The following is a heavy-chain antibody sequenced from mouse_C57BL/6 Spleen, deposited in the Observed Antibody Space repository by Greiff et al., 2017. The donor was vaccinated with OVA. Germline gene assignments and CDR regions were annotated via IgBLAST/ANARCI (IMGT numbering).Heavy chain of an antibody. CDR2: ISSGSSTI. CDR3: ARDSQAGGFAY. V-gene: IGHV5-17*01. D-gene: IGHD3-3*01. Sequence: EVMLVESGGGLVKPGGSLKLSCAASGFTFSDYGMHWVRQAPEKGLEWVAYISSGSSTIYYADTVKGRFTISRDNAKNTLFLQMTSLRSEDTAMYYCARDSQAGGFAYWGQGTLVTVSA. CDR1: GFTFSDYG. J-gene: IGHJ3*01.